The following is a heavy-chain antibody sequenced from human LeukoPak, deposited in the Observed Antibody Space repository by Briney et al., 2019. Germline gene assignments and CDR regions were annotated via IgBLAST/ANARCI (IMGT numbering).Heavy chain of an antibody. CDR3: ARAVSGRFDY. D-gene: IGHD6-19*01. CDR2: IFYNGNT. CDR1: GGSFNNYY. Sequence: SETLSLTCTVSGGSFNNYYWSWVRQPPGKGLEWVGHIFYNGNTKYDPSLQSRVTISLDTSKSQISLKLSSVTAADTAVYYCARAVSGRFDYWGQGTLVTVSS. V-gene: IGHV4-59*08. J-gene: IGHJ4*02.